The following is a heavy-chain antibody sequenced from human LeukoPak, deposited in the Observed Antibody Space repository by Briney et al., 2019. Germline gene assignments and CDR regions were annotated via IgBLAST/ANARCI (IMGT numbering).Heavy chain of an antibody. Sequence: PSETLSLTCAVYGGSFSGYYWSWIRQSPGKGLEWIGFIYSGGRTNYNPFLRSRVVISADASKNQISLRVESMTAADTAVYYCVKAPTVAGSYGWFDPWGQGTLVTVSS. CDR1: GGSFSGYY. V-gene: IGHV4-34*01. D-gene: IGHD5-18*01. CDR2: IYSGGRT. J-gene: IGHJ5*02. CDR3: VKAPTVAGSYGWFDP.